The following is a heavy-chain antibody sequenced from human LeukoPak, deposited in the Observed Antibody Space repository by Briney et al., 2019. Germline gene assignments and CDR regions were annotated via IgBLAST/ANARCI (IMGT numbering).Heavy chain of an antibody. V-gene: IGHV3-66*01. CDR3: AIDPHDSIGLLEAFDI. J-gene: IGHJ3*02. CDR1: GFTVSSNY. Sequence: GGSLRLSCAASGFTVSSNYMSWVRQAPGKGLEWVSVIYSGGSTYYSDSVKGRYTIFSDNSKNTLYLQMDSLRAGDTAVYYWAIDPHDSIGLLEAFDIWGQGTMVTVSS. CDR2: IYSGGST. D-gene: IGHD3-22*01.